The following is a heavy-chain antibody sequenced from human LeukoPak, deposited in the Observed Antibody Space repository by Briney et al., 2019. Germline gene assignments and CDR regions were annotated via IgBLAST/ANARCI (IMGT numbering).Heavy chain of an antibody. Sequence: SETLSRTCAVYGGSISNYYWSWIRQPPGKGLEWIGEINHSGSTNYNPSLKSRVTISVDTSKNQFSLKVSSVTAADTAVYSCATERRIAAAGRWRVPGRATTFDYWGQGTLVTVSS. J-gene: IGHJ4*02. CDR3: ATERRIAAAGRWRVPGRATTFDY. V-gene: IGHV4-34*01. D-gene: IGHD6-13*01. CDR1: GGSISNYY. CDR2: INHSGST.